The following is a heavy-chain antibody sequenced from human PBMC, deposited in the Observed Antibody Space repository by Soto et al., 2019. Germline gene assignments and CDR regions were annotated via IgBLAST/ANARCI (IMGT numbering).Heavy chain of an antibody. V-gene: IGHV4-39*01. CDR3: ARLEGLATISYYFDY. J-gene: IGHJ4*02. D-gene: IGHD3-9*01. CDR1: GDSINSDSYY. Sequence: QLQLQESGPGLVKPSETLSLTCSVSGDSINSDSYYWGWIRQPPGKGLEWIGSIYYRGNTYYNTSLKTRATISLHKSKSQFSLKLNSVTAADSAVYFCARLEGLATISYYFDYWGQGTLVTVSS. CDR2: IYYRGNT.